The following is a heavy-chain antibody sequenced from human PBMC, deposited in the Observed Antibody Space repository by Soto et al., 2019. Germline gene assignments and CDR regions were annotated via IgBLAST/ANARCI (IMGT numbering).Heavy chain of an antibody. CDR3: ARVPDR. J-gene: IGHJ5*02. V-gene: IGHV4-59*01. D-gene: IGHD2-2*01. CDR2: VDYTGST. Sequence: SETLSLTCTVSAGSINYYYWSWIRQPPGGELEWIGYVDYTGSTNYNPSLKSRVTISLDTSKNQFSLKLSSVTAADTAVYYCARVPDRWGQGTLVTVSS. CDR1: AGSINYYY.